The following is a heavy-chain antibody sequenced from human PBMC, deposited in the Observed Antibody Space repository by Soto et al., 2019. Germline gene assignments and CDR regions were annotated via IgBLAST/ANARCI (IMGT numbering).Heavy chain of an antibody. CDR3: ARQMRDRNFYYGMDV. V-gene: IGHV1-69*01. CDR1: GGTFIKYA. Sequence: GXSVKVSCKASGGTFIKYAIIWVRQAPGQGLEWLGGIIPMFGTPNYAQKFQGRVTISADESTTTAYLELSSLRSADTAVYFCARQMRDRNFYYGMDVWGQGTTVTVSS. D-gene: IGHD3-22*01. CDR2: IIPMFGTP. J-gene: IGHJ6*02.